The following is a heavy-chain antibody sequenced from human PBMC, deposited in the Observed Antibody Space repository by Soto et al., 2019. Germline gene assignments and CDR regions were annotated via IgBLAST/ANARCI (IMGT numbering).Heavy chain of an antibody. CDR2: IKQDGSEK. CDR1: GFTFSSYW. D-gene: IGHD2-15*01. Sequence: PGGSLRLSCAASGFTFSSYWMSWVRQAPGKGLEWVANIKQDGSEKYYVDSVKGRFTISRDNAKNSLYLQMNSLRAEDTAVYYCARVNSVVVVAATPTLHNWFDPWGQGTLVTVSS. J-gene: IGHJ5*02. V-gene: IGHV3-7*05. CDR3: ARVNSVVVVAATPTLHNWFDP.